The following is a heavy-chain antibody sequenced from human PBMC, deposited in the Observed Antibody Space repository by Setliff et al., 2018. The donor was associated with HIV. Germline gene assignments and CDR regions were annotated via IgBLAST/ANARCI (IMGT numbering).Heavy chain of an antibody. CDR2: IIPAFGRA. V-gene: IGHV1-69*13. CDR3: AGPRGDEAFDV. Sequence: ASVKVSCKASGYIFNRHYVHWVRQAPGEGLEWMGGIIPAFGRANYAQKFQGRVTLTADESTSTMYMELSSLTSDDTAVYYCAGPRGDEAFDVWGQGTMVTVS. CDR1: GYIFNRHY. J-gene: IGHJ3*01.